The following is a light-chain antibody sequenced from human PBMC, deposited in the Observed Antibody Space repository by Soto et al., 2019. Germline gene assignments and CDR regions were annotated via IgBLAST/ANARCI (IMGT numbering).Light chain of an antibody. V-gene: IGLV2-23*01. CDR2: EGS. CDR3: CSYAGTNTYL. CDR1: SSDVVFYNL. J-gene: IGLJ1*01. Sequence: QSVLTQPASVSGSPGQSITISWTGTSSDVVFYNLVSWYQQHPGKAPKLMIYEGSKRPSGVSTRFSGSKSGNTASLTISGLQAEDEADYYCCSYAGTNTYLFGTATKVTAL.